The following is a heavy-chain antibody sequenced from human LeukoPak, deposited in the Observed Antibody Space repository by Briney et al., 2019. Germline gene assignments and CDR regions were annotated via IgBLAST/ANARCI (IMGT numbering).Heavy chain of an antibody. V-gene: IGHV4-4*02. D-gene: IGHD3-10*01. CDR2: IYYSGST. CDR3: AREGLNMVRGVIPKEAWGWFDP. CDR1: GGSISSSNW. Sequence: PSGTLSLTCAVSGGSISSSNWWSWIRQPPGKGLEWIGSIYYSGSTYYNPSLKSRVTISVDTSKNQFSLKLSSVTAADTAVYYCAREGLNMVRGVIPKEAWGWFDPWGQGTLVTVSS. J-gene: IGHJ5*02.